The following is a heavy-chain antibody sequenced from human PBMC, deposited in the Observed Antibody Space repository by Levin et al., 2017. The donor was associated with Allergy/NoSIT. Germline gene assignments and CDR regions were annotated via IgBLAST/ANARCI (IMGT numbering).Heavy chain of an antibody. CDR2: INWNGGRT. CDR3: ARALGGNYDVLTGPSWFDP. Sequence: RGESLKISCAVSGFNLEDYGMSWVRQAPGKGLEWVSVINWNGGRTDYAVSVKGRFIISRDNAKNSLYLQMNSLRAEDTALYYCARALGGNYDVLTGPSWFDPWGQGTLVTVSS. J-gene: IGHJ5*02. D-gene: IGHD3-9*01. CDR1: GFNLEDYG. V-gene: IGHV3-20*04.